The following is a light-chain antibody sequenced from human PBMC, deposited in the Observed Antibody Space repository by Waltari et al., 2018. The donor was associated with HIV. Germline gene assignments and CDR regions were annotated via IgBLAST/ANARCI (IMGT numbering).Light chain of an antibody. J-gene: IGKJ1*01. CDR1: QSVDSNY. V-gene: IGKV3-20*01. CDR2: GAY. CDR3: QRYGRSRT. Sequence: EIVLTQSPGTLSSSPGERATLPCRATQSVDSNYVAWYQQKPGQAPRLLIYGAYSRASGIPDRFSGSGSGTDFTLTISRLEPEDFAVYSCQRYGRSRTFGQGTKVEIK.